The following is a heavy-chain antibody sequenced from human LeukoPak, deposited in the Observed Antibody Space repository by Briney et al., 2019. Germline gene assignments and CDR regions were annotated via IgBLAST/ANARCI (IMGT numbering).Heavy chain of an antibody. CDR3: ARELGYCSRASCYHYFDS. V-gene: IGHV4-59*01. J-gene: IGHJ4*02. CDR1: GGAISSYY. Sequence: PSETLSLTCTVSGGAISSYYWSWIRQSPGKGLEWIGYIYDSGSTNYNPSLKSRVTISVDTSNNQFSLKLRSVTAADTDVYYCARELGYCSRASCYHYFDSWGQGTLVTVSS. D-gene: IGHD2-15*01. CDR2: IYDSGST.